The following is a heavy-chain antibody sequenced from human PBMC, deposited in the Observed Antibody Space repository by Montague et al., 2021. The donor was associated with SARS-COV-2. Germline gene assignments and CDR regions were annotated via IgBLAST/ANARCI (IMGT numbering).Heavy chain of an antibody. D-gene: IGHD1-26*01. V-gene: IGHV6-1*01. Sequence: YAVSVKSRITINPDTSKNQISLQLNSVTPEDTAVYYCARTSASSDYGGQGTLVTVSS. CDR3: ARTSASSDY. J-gene: IGHJ4*02.